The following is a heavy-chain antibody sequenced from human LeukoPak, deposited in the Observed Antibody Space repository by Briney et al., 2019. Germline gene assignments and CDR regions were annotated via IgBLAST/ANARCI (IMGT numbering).Heavy chain of an antibody. V-gene: IGHV1-46*01. CDR1: GYTFTSYY. Sequence: ASVKVSCKASGYTFTSYYMHWVRQAPGQGLEWMGIINPSSGSTSYAQKFQGRVTMTRDTSTSTVYMELSSLRSEDTAVYYCARESEAHYDFWSGYYMATENYYFDYWGQGTLVTVSS. CDR2: INPSSGST. J-gene: IGHJ4*02. CDR3: ARESEAHYDFWSGYYMATENYYFDY. D-gene: IGHD3-3*01.